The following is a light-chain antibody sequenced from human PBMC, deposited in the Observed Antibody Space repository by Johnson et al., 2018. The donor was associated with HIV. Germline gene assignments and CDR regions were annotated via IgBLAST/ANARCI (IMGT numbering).Light chain of an antibody. J-gene: IGLJ1*01. CDR2: ENN. CDR1: SSNIVNIY. Sequence: QSVLTQPPSVSAAPGQRVTISCSASSSNIVNIYISWYQQLPGTAPKLLIYENNKRPSGIPDRFSGSKSGTSATLGITGLQTGDEADYYCGTWDSSLSAVFGTGTKVTVL. CDR3: GTWDSSLSAV. V-gene: IGLV1-51*02.